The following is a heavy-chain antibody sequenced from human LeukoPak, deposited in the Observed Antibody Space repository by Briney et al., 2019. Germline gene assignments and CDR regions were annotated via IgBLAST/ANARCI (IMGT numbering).Heavy chain of an antibody. D-gene: IGHD4-4*01. CDR2: IYPGDSDT. J-gene: IGHJ6*02. Sequence: TGESLKISCKGSGYSFTSYWIGWVRQMPGKGLEWMGIIYPGDSDTRYSPSFQGQVTISADKSISTAYLQWSSLKASDTAMYYCARHHGGGLSHDYSNYVYGMDVWGQGTTVTVSS. V-gene: IGHV5-51*01. CDR3: ARHHGGGLSHDYSNYVYGMDV. CDR1: GYSFTSYW.